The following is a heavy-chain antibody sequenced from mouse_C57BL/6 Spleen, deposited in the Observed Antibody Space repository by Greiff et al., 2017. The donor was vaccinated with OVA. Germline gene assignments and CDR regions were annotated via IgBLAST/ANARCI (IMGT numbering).Heavy chain of an antibody. CDR3: ARRPSYFDY. V-gene: IGHV5-4*03. J-gene: IGHJ2*01. D-gene: IGHD6-1*01. CDR1: GFTFSSYA. Sequence: EVQLVESGGGLVKPGGSLKLSCAASGFTFSSYAMSWVRQTPEKRLEWVATISDGGSYTYYPDNVKGRFTISRDNAKNNLYLQMSHLKSEDTAMYYCARRPSYFDYWGQGTTLTVSS. CDR2: ISDGGSYT.